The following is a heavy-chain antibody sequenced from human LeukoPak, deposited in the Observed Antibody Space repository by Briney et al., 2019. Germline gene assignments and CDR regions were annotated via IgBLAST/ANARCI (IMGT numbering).Heavy chain of an antibody. CDR2: INHSGST. J-gene: IGHJ3*02. Sequence: SETLSLTCAVYGGSFSGYYWSWIRQPPGKGLEWIGEINHSGSTNYNPSLKSRVTISVDTSKNQFSLKLSSVTAADTAVYYCASLWPYQLSAFDIWGQGALVTVSS. V-gene: IGHV4-34*01. CDR1: GGSFSGYY. CDR3: ASLWPYQLSAFDI. D-gene: IGHD2-2*01.